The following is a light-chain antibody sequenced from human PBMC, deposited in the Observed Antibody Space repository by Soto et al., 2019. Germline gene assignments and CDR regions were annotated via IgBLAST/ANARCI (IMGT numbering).Light chain of an antibody. CDR3: QQSYSPPYT. CDR2: AAS. J-gene: IGKJ2*01. V-gene: IGKV1-39*01. CDR1: QRIGSF. Sequence: DIHMTQSPSSLSASVGDRVTITCRASQRIGSFLNWYQQKPGKAPKFLISAASTLQSGVPSRFRGSGSGTDFTLTISSLQPDDLATYFCQQSYSPPYTFGQGTKLEIK.